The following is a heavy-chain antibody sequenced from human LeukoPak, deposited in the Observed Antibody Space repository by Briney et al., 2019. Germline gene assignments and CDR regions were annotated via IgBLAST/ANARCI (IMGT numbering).Heavy chain of an antibody. D-gene: IGHD6-19*01. J-gene: IGHJ4*02. Sequence: GGSLRLSCAASGFTVSSNYMSWVRQAPGKGLEWVSVIYSGGSTYYADSVKGRFTISRDNSKNTLYLQMNSLRAEDTAVYYRAREAVAGCVDYWGQGTLVTVSS. V-gene: IGHV3-53*01. CDR3: AREAVAGCVDY. CDR2: IYSGGST. CDR1: GFTVSSNY.